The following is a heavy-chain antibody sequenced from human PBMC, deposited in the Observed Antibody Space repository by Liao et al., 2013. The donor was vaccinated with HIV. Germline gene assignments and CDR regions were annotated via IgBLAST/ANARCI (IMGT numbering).Heavy chain of an antibody. J-gene: IGHJ4*02. CDR1: GGSISSSSYY. Sequence: QLQLQESGPGLVKPSETLSLTCTVSGGSISSSSYYWGWIRQPPGKGLEWIGSIYYSGSTYYNPSLKSRVTISVDTSKNQFSLKLSSVTAADTAVYYCARGPGDVVVPAAGYFDYWGQGTLVTVSS. CDR3: ARGPGDVVVPAAGYFDY. D-gene: IGHD2-2*01. V-gene: IGHV4-39*07. CDR2: IYYSGST.